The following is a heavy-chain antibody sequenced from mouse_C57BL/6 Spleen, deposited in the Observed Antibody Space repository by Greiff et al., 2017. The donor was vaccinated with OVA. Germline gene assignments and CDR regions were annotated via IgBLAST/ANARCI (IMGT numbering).Heavy chain of an antibody. CDR2: IYPADGDT. Sequence: QVQLQQPGPELVKPGASVKLSCKASGYAFSSYWMNWVKQRPGQGLEWIGRIYPADGDTNYNGKFKGKATLTADTSSSTASMHLSSLTSEEAAVDFCGGVYGSGWGFAYWGQGTLVTVSA. V-gene: IGHV1-82*01. J-gene: IGHJ3*01. CDR3: GGVYGSGWGFAY. D-gene: IGHD1-1*02. CDR1: GYAFSSYW.